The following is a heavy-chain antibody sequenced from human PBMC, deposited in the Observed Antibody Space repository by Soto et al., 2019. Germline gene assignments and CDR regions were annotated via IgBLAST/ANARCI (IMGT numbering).Heavy chain of an antibody. D-gene: IGHD4-17*01. J-gene: IGHJ4*02. CDR2: IKQDGSEK. Sequence: GGSLRLSCAASGFIFSSFWMSWVRQAPGKGLEWVANIKQDGSEKYYVDSVKGRFTISRDNAKKSLYLQMNSLRAEDTAVYYCPRGLRSGAYETRFDHWGQGTLVTVSS. CDR1: GFIFSSFW. V-gene: IGHV3-7*03. CDR3: PRGLRSGAYETRFDH.